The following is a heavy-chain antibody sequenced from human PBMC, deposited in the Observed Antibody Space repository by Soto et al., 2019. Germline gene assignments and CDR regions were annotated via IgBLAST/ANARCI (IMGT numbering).Heavy chain of an antibody. D-gene: IGHD3-10*01. V-gene: IGHV3-7*03. CDR2: INPDGSEK. CDR1: GLTFTNYW. CDR3: LGGSNYDTP. Sequence: EVQLVESGGGLVQPGGSLRLSCAASGLTFTNYWMNWVRQAPGKGLEWVAKINPDGSEKHYIDSVKGRFTISRDNAQNSASLQMNSLRVEDTAMYYCLGGSNYDTPWGQGTLVTVTS. J-gene: IGHJ5*02.